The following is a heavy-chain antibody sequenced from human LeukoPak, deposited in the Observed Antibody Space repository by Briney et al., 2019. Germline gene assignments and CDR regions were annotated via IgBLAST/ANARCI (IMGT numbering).Heavy chain of an antibody. D-gene: IGHD1-26*01. CDR1: GFTFSSYS. CDR3: ARDGGWELADY. Sequence: PGGSLRLSCAASGFTFSSYSMNWVRQAPGKGLEWVSYISSSSSTIYYADSVKGRFTISRDNAKNSLYLQMNSLRAEDTAVYYCARDGGWELADYWGQGTLVTVSS. J-gene: IGHJ4*02. CDR2: ISSSSSTI. V-gene: IGHV3-48*01.